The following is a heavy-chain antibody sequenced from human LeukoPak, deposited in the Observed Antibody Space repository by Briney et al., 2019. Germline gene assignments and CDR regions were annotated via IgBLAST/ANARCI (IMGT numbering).Heavy chain of an antibody. CDR1: GFIFSSYS. CDR2: ISSSSSTK. Sequence: GGSLRLSCAASGFIFSSYSMNWVRQAPGKGLEWVSYISSSSSTKYYADSVKGRFTISRDNAKNSLYLQMNSLRAEDTAVYYCARSLVLPDYWGQGTLVTVSS. CDR3: ARSLVLPDY. V-gene: IGHV3-48*04. J-gene: IGHJ4*02.